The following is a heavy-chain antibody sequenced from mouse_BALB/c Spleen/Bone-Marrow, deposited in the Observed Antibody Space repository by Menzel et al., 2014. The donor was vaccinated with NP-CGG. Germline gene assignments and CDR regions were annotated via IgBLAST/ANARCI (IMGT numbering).Heavy chain of an antibody. CDR2: INPYNDGI. CDR3: ASGTPATSYYALDY. Sequence: VQLQQSGPELVKPGASVKMSCKASGYTFTRYVIHWVRQKPGQGLEWIGYINPYNDGIKYNEKFKGKATLTSDKSSSTAYMELSSLTSGDSAVYYCASGTPATSYYALDYWGQGTSVTASS. D-gene: IGHD1-2*01. CDR1: GYTFTRYV. J-gene: IGHJ4*01. V-gene: IGHV1-14*01.